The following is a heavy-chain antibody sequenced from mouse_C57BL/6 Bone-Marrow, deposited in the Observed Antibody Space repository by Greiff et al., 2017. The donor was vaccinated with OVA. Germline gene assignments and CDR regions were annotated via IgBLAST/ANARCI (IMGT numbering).Heavy chain of an antibody. CDR3: ARLDAMDY. CDR1: GFTFSDFY. J-gene: IGHJ4*01. CDR2: ISNGGGST. V-gene: IGHV5-12*01. Sequence: EVNVVESGGGLVQPGGSLKLSCAASGFTFSDFYMYWIRQTPEKRLEWVAYISNGGGSTYYPDTVKGRFTISRDNAKNTLYLQMNRLKSEDTAMYYCARLDAMDYWGQGTSVTVSS.